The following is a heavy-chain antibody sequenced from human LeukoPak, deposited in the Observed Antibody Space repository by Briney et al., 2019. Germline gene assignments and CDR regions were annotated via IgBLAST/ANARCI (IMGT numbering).Heavy chain of an antibody. D-gene: IGHD6-13*01. Sequence: ASVKVSCKASGYTFTSYDINWVRQATGQGLEWMGWMNPNSGNTDYAQKFQGRVTKTRNTSISTAYMELSSLRSEDTAVYYCARVMGPPTRIAAPFAYWGQGTLVTVSS. CDR1: GYTFTSYD. J-gene: IGHJ4*02. CDR3: ARVMGPPTRIAAPFAY. CDR2: MNPNSGNT. V-gene: IGHV1-8*01.